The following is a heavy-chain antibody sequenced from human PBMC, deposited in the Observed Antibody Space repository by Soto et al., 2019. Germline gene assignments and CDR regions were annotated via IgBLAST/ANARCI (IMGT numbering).Heavy chain of an antibody. V-gene: IGHV1-2*02. J-gene: IGHJ4*02. D-gene: IGHD4-4*01. CDR3: ARGDYSNYALDY. CDR1: GYTFTGYY. Sequence: QVQLVQSGAEVKKPGASVKVSCKASGYTFTGYYMHWVRQAPGQGLEWMGWINPNSGGTNYAQKFQGRVTMTRDTSIRAACMELSRLSSDDTAVYYCARGDYSNYALDYWGQGTLVTVSA. CDR2: INPNSGGT.